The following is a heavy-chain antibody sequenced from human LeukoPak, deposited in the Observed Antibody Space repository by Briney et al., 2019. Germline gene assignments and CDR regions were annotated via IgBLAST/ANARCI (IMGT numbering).Heavy chain of an antibody. CDR1: SFTFSTYA. V-gene: IGHV3-30*04. D-gene: IGHD1-26*01. J-gene: IGHJ6*03. CDR2: ISYDGSNK. Sequence: GGSLRLSCAASSFTFSTYAMHWVRQAPGKGLEWLAFISYDGSNKYYADSVKGRFTISRDNSKNTLYLQMNSLRAEDTAVYYCAREGGSYYSYYYYMDVWGKGTTVTVSS. CDR3: AREGGSYYSYYYYMDV.